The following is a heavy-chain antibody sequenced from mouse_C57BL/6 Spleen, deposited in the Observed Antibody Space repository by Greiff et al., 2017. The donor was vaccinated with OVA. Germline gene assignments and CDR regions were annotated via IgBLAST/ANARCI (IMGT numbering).Heavy chain of an antibody. CDR2: IDPNSGGT. V-gene: IGHV1-72*01. J-gene: IGHJ4*01. Sequence: QVQLQQPGAELVKPGASVKLSCKASGYTFTSYWMHWVKQRPGRGLEWIGRIDPNSGGTKYNEKFKSKATLTVDKPSSTAYMQLSSLTSEDSAVYYCARGREYDYERDYYYAMDYWGQGTSVTVSS. CDR3: ARGREYDYERDYYYAMDY. CDR1: GYTFTSYW. D-gene: IGHD2-4*01.